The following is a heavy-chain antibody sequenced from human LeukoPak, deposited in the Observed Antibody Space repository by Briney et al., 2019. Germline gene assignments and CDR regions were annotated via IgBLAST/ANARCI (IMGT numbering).Heavy chain of an antibody. CDR3: AKDSTHYRVWDNYDTRGLTY. J-gene: IGHJ4*02. V-gene: IGHV3-20*04. Sequence: GGSLSLSCAASGFTFADYGMSWVRQSPGKGLEWFSGINLNGGSTGYADSVKGRFTISRDNSKNTLYLQMNSLRAEDTAVYYCAKDSTHYRVWDNYDTRGLTYWGQGTLVTVSS. CDR2: INLNGGST. D-gene: IGHD3-22*01. CDR1: GFTFADYG.